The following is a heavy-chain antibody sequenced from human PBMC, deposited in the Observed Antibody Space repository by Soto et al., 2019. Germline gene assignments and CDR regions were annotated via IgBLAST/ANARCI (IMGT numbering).Heavy chain of an antibody. CDR2: VSGSGNSATGDRT. CDR1: GFTFSDYG. Sequence: GGSLRLSCEASGFTFSDYGMSWVRQAPGKGLEWVSGVSGSGNSATGDRTYYADSVKGRFTISRDNSKSTLYLQMNSLRVEDTAVYYCAKDEKGVIADYFDCWGQGTLVTVSS. D-gene: IGHD3-10*01. V-gene: IGHV3-23*01. CDR3: AKDEKGVIADYFDC. J-gene: IGHJ4*02.